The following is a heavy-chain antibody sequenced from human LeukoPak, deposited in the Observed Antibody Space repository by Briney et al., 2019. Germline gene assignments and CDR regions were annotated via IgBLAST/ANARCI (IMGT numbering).Heavy chain of an antibody. CDR3: ARPPYYYGSGSSDFDY. J-gene: IGHJ4*02. CDR1: GYSFTSYW. Sequence: GESLKISCKGSGYSFTSYWIGCVRQMPGKGLEWMGIIYPGDSDTRYSPSFQGQVTISADKSISTAYLQWSSLKASDTAVYYCARPPYYYGSGSSDFDYWGQGTLVTVSS. CDR2: IYPGDSDT. D-gene: IGHD3-10*01. V-gene: IGHV5-51*01.